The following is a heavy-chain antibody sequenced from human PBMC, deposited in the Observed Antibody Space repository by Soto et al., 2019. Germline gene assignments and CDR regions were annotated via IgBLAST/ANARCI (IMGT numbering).Heavy chain of an antibody. Sequence: NPSETLSLTCAVYGGSFSGYYWSWIRQPPGKELEWIGEINHSGSTNYNPSLKSRVTISVDTSKNQFSLKLSSVTAADTAVYYCARSPQFSSSSGPAVRWWPFDYWGQGTLVTVSS. V-gene: IGHV4-34*01. CDR3: ARSPQFSSSSGPAVRWWPFDY. D-gene: IGHD6-6*01. J-gene: IGHJ4*02. CDR2: INHSGST. CDR1: GGSFSGYY.